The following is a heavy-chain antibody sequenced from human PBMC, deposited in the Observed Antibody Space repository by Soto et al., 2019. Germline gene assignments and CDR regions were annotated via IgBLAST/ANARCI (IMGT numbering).Heavy chain of an antibody. V-gene: IGHV4-34*01. J-gene: IGHJ6*02. Sequence: SETLSLTCAVDGGSFSVYYCSWIRQPPEKGLEWIGEINHSGSTNYNPSLKSRVTISVDTSKNQFSLKLSSVTAADTAEYYCARGRQYSSGWYNYYYGMDVWGQGTTVTVSS. CDR1: GGSFSVYY. D-gene: IGHD6-19*01. CDR3: ARGRQYSSGWYNYYYGMDV. CDR2: INHSGST.